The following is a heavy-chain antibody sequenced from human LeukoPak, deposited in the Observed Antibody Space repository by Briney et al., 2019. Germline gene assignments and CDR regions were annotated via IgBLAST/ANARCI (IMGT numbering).Heavy chain of an antibody. CDR2: INCSGGGT. Sequence: GASVKVSCKTSGYAFSSYYILWVRQAPGQGLEWMGVINCSGGGTNYAQNFRDRVTMTRDTSTTTVYMELNSLRSEDTAMYYCARADSGGFSDSGYWGQGTLVTVSS. J-gene: IGHJ4*02. CDR3: ARADSGGFSDSGY. CDR1: GYAFSSYY. D-gene: IGHD4-23*01. V-gene: IGHV1-46*01.